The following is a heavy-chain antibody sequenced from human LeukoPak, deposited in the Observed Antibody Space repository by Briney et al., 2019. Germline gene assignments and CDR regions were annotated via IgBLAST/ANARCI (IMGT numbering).Heavy chain of an antibody. V-gene: IGHV3-30-3*01. J-gene: IGHJ4*02. CDR1: GFTFSSYA. D-gene: IGHD6-13*01. CDR3: ARAPGIAAAGTVFDF. CDR2: ISYDGTNT. Sequence: PGGSLRLSCAASGFTFSSYAMPWVRQAPGKGLEWVALISYDGTNTYYADSVKGRFTISRDNSKNTLYLQMNSLRVEGTAVYYCARAPGIAAAGTVFDFWGQGTLVTVSS.